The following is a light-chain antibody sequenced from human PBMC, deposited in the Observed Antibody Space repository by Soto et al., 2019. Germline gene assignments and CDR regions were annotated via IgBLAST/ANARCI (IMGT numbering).Light chain of an antibody. CDR3: QSYDSTLSDSWV. CDR2: GNS. J-gene: IGLJ3*02. CDR1: SSNIGAGYD. V-gene: IGLV1-40*01. Sequence: QSVLTQPPSVSGAPGQRVTISCTGSSSNIGAGYDVHWYQHLPGTAPKLLIYGNSNRPSGVPDRFSGSKSGTSASLAITGLRAEDEAEYYCQSYDSTLSDSWVFGGGTKLTVL.